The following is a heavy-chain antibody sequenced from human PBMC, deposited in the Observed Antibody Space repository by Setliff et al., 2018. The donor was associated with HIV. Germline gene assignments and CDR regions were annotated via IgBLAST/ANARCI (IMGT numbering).Heavy chain of an antibody. J-gene: IGHJ4*02. CDR3: ARGSCSGCYLSDY. V-gene: IGHV1-3*01. CDR2: INAGDDNT. CDR1: GYTFSTNA. Sequence: PSVKVSCKAFGYTFSTNAIHWVRQAPGQRLEWMGYINAGDDNTRYSEKFQGRVTITRDTSANTAYMELSSLRSEDTAVYHCARGSCSGCYLSDYWGLGTLVTVSS. D-gene: IGHD6-19*01.